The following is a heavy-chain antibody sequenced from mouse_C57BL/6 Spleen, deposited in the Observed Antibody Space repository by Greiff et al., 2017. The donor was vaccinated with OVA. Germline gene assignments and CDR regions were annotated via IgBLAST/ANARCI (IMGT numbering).Heavy chain of an antibody. CDR3: ARKGGSYWYFDV. V-gene: IGHV3-1*01. CDR1: GYSITSGYD. Sequence: EVQRVESGPGMVKPSQSLSLTCTVTGYSITSGYDWHWIRHFPGNKLEWMGYISYSGSTNYNPSLKSRISITHDTSKNHFFLKLNSVTTEDTATYYCARKGGSYWYFDVWGTGTTVTVSS. J-gene: IGHJ1*03. D-gene: IGHD1-1*02. CDR2: ISYSGST.